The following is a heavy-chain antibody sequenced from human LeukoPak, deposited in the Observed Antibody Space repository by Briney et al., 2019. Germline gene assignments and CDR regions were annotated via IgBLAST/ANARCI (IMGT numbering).Heavy chain of an antibody. CDR2: ITSSSTTI. Sequence: PGGSLRLSCAAAGITFSSYSMNGVRQAPGKGVDLGSYITSSSTTIYYADSVKGRFTISRDNAKNSLYLQMNSLRDEDTGVYYCARDEDAVGYYFDYWGQGTLVTVSS. V-gene: IGHV3-48*02. J-gene: IGHJ4*02. CDR3: ARDEDAVGYYFDY. CDR1: GITFSSYS. D-gene: IGHD2-15*01.